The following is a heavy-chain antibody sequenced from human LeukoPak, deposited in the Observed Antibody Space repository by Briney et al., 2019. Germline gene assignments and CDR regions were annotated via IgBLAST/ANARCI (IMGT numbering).Heavy chain of an antibody. J-gene: IGHJ3*02. V-gene: IGHV3-43*02. Sequence: GGSLRLSCAASGFTFDDYAMHWVRQAPGKGLEWVSLISGDGGSTYYADSVKGRFTISRDNSKNSLYLQMNSLRTEDTALCYCAKDTSYYYDSSGYDDAFDIWGQGTMVTVSS. CDR3: AKDTSYYYDSSGYDDAFDI. D-gene: IGHD3-22*01. CDR1: GFTFDDYA. CDR2: ISGDGGST.